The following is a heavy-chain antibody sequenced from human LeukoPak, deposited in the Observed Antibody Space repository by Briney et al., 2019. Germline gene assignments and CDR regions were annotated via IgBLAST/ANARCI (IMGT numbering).Heavy chain of an antibody. CDR1: GFTFSSYS. CDR2: VRTGSNYI. V-gene: IGHV3-21*01. CDR3: ARVFRPPLTVFIIRGAFDI. Sequence: GGSLRLSCTASGFTFSSYSLNWVRQAPGKGLEWVASVRTGSNYIYYADSVKGRFTISRDNDKTSLYLQMNSLRVEETAVYYCARVFRPPLTVFIIRGAFDIWGQGTMVTVSS. J-gene: IGHJ3*02. D-gene: IGHD3-3*01.